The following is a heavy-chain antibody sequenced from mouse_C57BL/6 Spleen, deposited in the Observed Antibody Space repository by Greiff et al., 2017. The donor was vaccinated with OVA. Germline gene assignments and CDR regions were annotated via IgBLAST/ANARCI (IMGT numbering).Heavy chain of an antibody. CDR3: ARGGYDVFDY. J-gene: IGHJ2*01. CDR2: ISYDGSN. D-gene: IGHD2-2*01. CDR1: GYSITSGYY. Sequence: EVKLQESGPGLVKPSQSLSLTCSVTGYSITSGYYWNWIRQFPGNKLEWMGYISYDGSNNYNPSLKNRISITRDTSKNQFFLKLNSVTTEDTATYYCARGGYDVFDYWGQGTTLTVSS. V-gene: IGHV3-6*01.